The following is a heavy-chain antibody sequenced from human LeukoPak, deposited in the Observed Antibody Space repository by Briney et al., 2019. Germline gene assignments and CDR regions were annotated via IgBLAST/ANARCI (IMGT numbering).Heavy chain of an antibody. D-gene: IGHD3-16*01. CDR2: INTDTRGT. J-gene: IGHJ4*02. CDR3: ARAGAYHFDN. Sequence: GGSLRLSCVASGFTFSRYGMHWVRQAPGKGLVWVSIINTDTRGTYYADSVKGRFTISRDNAKNTLYLQMNSLRAEDTAVYYCARAGAYHFDNWGQGTLVTVSS. V-gene: IGHV3-74*01. CDR1: GFTFSRYG.